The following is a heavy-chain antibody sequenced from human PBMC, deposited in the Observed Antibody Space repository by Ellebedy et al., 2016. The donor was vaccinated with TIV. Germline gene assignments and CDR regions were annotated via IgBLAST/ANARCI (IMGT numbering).Heavy chain of an antibody. D-gene: IGHD2-2*01. CDR2: INHSGST. V-gene: IGHV4-34*01. CDR1: GGSFSGYY. Sequence: SETLSLTXAVYGGSFSGYYWSWIRQPPGKGLEWIGEINHSGSTNYNPSLKSRVTISVDTSKNQFSLKLSSVTAADTAVYYCARKDIVVVPAAGDYYYYMDVWGKGTTVTVSS. CDR3: ARKDIVVVPAAGDYYYYMDV. J-gene: IGHJ6*03.